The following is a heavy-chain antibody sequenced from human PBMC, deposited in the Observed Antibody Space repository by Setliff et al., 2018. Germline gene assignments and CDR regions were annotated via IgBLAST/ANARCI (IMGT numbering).Heavy chain of an antibody. D-gene: IGHD2-2*03. CDR3: ARDGYPGTS. J-gene: IGHJ5*02. CDR2: ITSSGTTT. Sequence: GGSLRLSCVASGFTFSDYYMSWIRQAPGKGLEWVSYITSSGTTTFYTDSVKGRFAISRDNARNSLYLQMNSLRVEDTAVYYCARDGYPGTSWGQGTLVTVSS. CDR1: GFTFSDYY. V-gene: IGHV3-11*01.